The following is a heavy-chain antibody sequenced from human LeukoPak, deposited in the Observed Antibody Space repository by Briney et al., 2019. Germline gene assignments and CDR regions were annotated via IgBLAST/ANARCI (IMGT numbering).Heavy chain of an antibody. Sequence: TSETLSLTCTVSGGSISSYYWTWIRQPPGKGLEWIGYIYYTGATSYNPSLKSRVTISVDTSKKQFSLKLTSVTAADTAVYYCAREGRDGSGINAFDIWGQGTMVTVSS. CDR3: AREGRDGSGINAFDI. V-gene: IGHV4-59*12. D-gene: IGHD3-10*01. CDR2: IYYTGAT. J-gene: IGHJ3*02. CDR1: GGSISSYY.